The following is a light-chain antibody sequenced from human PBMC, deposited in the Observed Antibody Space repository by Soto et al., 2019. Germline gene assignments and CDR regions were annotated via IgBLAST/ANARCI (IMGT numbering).Light chain of an antibody. CDR1: SSDVGDYNY. J-gene: IGLJ3*02. Sequence: QSALTQPRSVSGSPGQSVTISCTGTSSDVGDYNYVSWYQQYPGKAPKLVIYDVSKRPSGVPDRFAGSKSGNTASLTISGLQAEDGADYYCCSFAGSYTVWVFGGGTKLTVL. CDR2: DVS. CDR3: CSFAGSYTVWV. V-gene: IGLV2-11*01.